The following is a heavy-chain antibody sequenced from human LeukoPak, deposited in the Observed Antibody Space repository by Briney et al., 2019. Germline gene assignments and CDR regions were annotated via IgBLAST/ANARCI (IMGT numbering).Heavy chain of an antibody. CDR2: IIPIFGTA. D-gene: IGHD2-2*01. Sequence: SVKVSCKASGGTFSSYAISWVRQAPGQGLEWMGGIIPIFGTANYAQKFQGRVTITADESTSTAYMELSSLRSEDTAVYYCARKGSSTSQFILPRSSWFDPWGQGTLVTVSS. CDR1: GGTFSSYA. CDR3: ARKGSSTSQFILPRSSWFDP. J-gene: IGHJ5*02. V-gene: IGHV1-69*13.